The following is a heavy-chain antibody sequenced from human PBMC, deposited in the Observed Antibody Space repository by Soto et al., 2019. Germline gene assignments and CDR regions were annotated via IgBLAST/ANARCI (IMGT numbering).Heavy chain of an antibody. CDR2: ISYDGSNK. Sequence: QVQLVESGGGVVQPGRSLRLSCAASGFTFSSYCMHWVRQAPGKGLEWVAVISYDGSNKYYADSVKGRFTISRDNSKNTLYLQMNSLRAEDTAVYYCAKETYSSGWYDYYYYGMDVWGQGPTVTVSS. CDR3: AKETYSSGWYDYYYYGMDV. CDR1: GFTFSSYC. D-gene: IGHD6-19*01. J-gene: IGHJ6*02. V-gene: IGHV3-30*18.